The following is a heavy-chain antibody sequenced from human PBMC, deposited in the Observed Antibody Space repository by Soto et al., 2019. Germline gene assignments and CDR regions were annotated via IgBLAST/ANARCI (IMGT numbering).Heavy chain of an antibody. CDR1: GFTSSSYW. Sequence: EVQLVESGGGLVQPGGSLRLSCAASGFTSSSYWMSWVRQVPGRGLEWVANINQDGSEKYYVDSVRGRFTISRDNAKNSLYLQMNSLRAEDTAVYYCASAPNCNYGYWGQGTLVTVSS. D-gene: IGHD1-7*01. CDR3: ASAPNCNYGY. J-gene: IGHJ4*02. CDR2: INQDGSEK. V-gene: IGHV3-7*01.